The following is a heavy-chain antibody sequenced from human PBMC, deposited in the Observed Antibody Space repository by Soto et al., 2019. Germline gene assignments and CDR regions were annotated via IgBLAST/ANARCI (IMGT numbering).Heavy chain of an antibody. J-gene: IGHJ3*02. CDR2: IYWDDDK. CDR3: AHIVITYGGVIGDDAFDI. CDR1: GFSLITKGVG. Sequence: QITLKESGPTLVRPTQTLTLTCSFSGFSLITKGVGVGWIRQPPGKALEWLAIIYWDDDKRYSPSLKNRLTITKDTSRNHVVLTMTNMDPVETATYSCAHIVITYGGVIGDDAFDIWGQGAMVTVSS. D-gene: IGHD3-16*02. V-gene: IGHV2-5*02.